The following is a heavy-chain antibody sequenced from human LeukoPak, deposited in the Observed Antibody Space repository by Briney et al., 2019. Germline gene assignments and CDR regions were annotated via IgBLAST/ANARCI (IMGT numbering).Heavy chain of an antibody. D-gene: IGHD4-17*01. CDR2: ISTSSSYI. CDR3: ARDARASPYGDYPDDAFDI. J-gene: IGHJ3*02. V-gene: IGHV3-21*01. Sequence: GGSLRLSCAASGFTFSRYSMNWVRQAPGKGLEWVSSISTSSSYIYYVDSLKGRFTISRDNAKNSLYLQMNSLRAEDTAVYYCARDARASPYGDYPDDAFDIWGQGTMVTVSS. CDR1: GFTFSRYS.